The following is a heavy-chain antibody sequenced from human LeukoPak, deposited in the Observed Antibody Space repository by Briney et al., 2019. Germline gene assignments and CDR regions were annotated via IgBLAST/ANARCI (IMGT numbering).Heavy chain of an antibody. D-gene: IGHD3-16*01. V-gene: IGHV4-39*07. CDR1: GGSISSSSYY. Sequence: SETLSLTCTVSGGSISSSSYYWGWIRQPPGKGLEWIGSIYYSGSTNYNPSLKSRVTISVDTSKNQFSLKLSSVTAADTAVYYCARGGANYYYYYMDVWGKGTTVTISS. CDR3: ARGGANYYYYYMDV. J-gene: IGHJ6*03. CDR2: IYYSGST.